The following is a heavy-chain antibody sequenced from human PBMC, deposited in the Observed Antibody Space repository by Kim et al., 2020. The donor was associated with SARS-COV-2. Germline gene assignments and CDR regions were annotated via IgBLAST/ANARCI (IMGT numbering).Heavy chain of an antibody. J-gene: IGHJ4*02. V-gene: IGHV4-30-4*01. CDR2: IYYSGST. CDR1: GGSISSGDYY. D-gene: IGHD1-26*01. Sequence: SETLSLTCTVSGGSISSGDYYWSWIRQPPGKGLEWIGYIYYSGSTYYNQSLKSRVTISVDTSKNQFSLKLSSVPAADTAVYYCARDSGSYLDYWGQGTLVTVSS. CDR3: ARDSGSYLDY.